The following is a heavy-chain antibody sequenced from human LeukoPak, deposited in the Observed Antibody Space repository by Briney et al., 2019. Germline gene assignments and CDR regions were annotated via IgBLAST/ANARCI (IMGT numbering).Heavy chain of an antibody. J-gene: IGHJ4*02. CDR2: IYYSGST. CDR3: ARPYSSSSYYFDY. D-gene: IGHD6-6*01. CDR1: GGSISSSSYY. V-gene: IGHV4-39*01. Sequence: SETLSLTCTVSGGSISSSSYYWGWIRQPPGKGLEWIGSIYYSGSTYYNPSLKSRVTISVDTSKNQFSLKLSSVTAADTAVYYCARPYSSSSYYFDYWGQGTLVTVSS.